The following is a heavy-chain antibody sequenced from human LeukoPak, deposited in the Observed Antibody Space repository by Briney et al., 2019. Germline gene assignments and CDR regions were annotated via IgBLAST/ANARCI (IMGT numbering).Heavy chain of an antibody. CDR3: ARDTYCSSTSCYYYYYYGMDV. J-gene: IGHJ6*02. V-gene: IGHV1-18*01. CDR2: ITAYNGTK. CDR1: GYTFTTSA. D-gene: IGHD2-2*01. Sequence: APGKVSCTASGYTFTTSAISWVRHAPGQGLEWMGWITAYNGTKYYAQKLQGRVTMSRDTSTSTAYMEVRSLRSDDTAVYYCARDTYCSSTSCYYYYYYGMDVWGQGTTVTVS.